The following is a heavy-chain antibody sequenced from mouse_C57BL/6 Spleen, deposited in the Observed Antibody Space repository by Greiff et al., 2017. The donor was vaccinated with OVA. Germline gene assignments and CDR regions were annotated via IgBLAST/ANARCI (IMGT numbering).Heavy chain of an antibody. Sequence: VQLQQPGAELVMPGASVKLSCKASGYTFTSYWMHWVKQRPGQGLEWIGEIDPSDSYTNYNQKFKGKSTLTVDKSSSTAYMQLSSLTSEDSAVYYCARGTTVVGNYAMDYWGQGTSVTVSS. CDR3: ARGTTVVGNYAMDY. V-gene: IGHV1-69*01. J-gene: IGHJ4*01. CDR2: IDPSDSYT. D-gene: IGHD1-1*01. CDR1: GYTFTSYW.